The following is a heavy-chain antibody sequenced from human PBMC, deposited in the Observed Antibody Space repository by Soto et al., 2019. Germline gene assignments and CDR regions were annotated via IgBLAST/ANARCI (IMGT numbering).Heavy chain of an antibody. J-gene: IGHJ4*02. Sequence: SETLSLTCTVSGGSISSYYWSWIRQPPGKGLEWIRDIYYSGSTNYNPSLKSLFTISVDTSKNQFSLKLSSVTAADPAVYFCARHPTVTEYYFDYWGQGTLVTVSS. CDR1: GGSISSYY. V-gene: IGHV4-59*08. D-gene: IGHD4-17*01. CDR2: IYYSGST. CDR3: ARHPTVTEYYFDY.